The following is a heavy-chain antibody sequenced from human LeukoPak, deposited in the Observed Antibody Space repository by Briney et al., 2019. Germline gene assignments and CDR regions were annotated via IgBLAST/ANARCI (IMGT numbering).Heavy chain of an antibody. Sequence: PSETLSLTCAVYGGSFSGYYWSWIRQAPGKGLEWIGEINHSGSTNYNPSLKSRVTISVDTSKNQFSLKLSSVTAADTAVYYCAGVVPAAEYGMDVWGQGTTVTVSS. J-gene: IGHJ6*02. V-gene: IGHV4-34*01. D-gene: IGHD2-2*01. CDR2: INHSGST. CDR1: GGSFSGYY. CDR3: AGVVPAAEYGMDV.